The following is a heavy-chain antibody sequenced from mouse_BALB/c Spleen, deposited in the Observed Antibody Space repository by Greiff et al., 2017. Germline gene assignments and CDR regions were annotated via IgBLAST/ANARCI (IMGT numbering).Heavy chain of an antibody. D-gene: IGHD2-4*01. V-gene: IGHV2-9*02. CDR2: IWAGGST. CDR3: ARDFYYDYGAYAMDY. J-gene: IGHJ4*01. Sequence: QVQLQQSGPGLVAPSQSLSITCTVSGFSLTSYGVHWVRQPPGKGLEWLGVIWAGGSTNYNSALMSRLSISKDNSKSQVFLKMNSLQTDDTAMYYCARDFYYDYGAYAMDYWGQGTSVTVSS. CDR1: GFSLTSYG.